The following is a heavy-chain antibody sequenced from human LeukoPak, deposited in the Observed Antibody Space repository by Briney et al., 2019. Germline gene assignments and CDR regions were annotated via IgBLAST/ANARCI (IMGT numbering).Heavy chain of an antibody. J-gene: IGHJ5*02. CDR2: INPNSGGT. D-gene: IGHD3-22*01. V-gene: IGHV1-2*02. CDR3: ARGPDYYDSSGCRMAFDP. CDR1: GYTFTGYY. Sequence: GASVKVSCKASGYTFTGYYMHWVRQAPGQGLEWMGWINPNSGGTNYAQKFQGRVTMTRDTSISTAYMELSRLRSDDTAVYYCARGPDYYDSSGCRMAFDPWGQGTLVTVSS.